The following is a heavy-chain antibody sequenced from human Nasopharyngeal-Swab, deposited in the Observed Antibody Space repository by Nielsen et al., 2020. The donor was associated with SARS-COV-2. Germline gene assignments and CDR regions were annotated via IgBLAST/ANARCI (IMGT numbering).Heavy chain of an antibody. J-gene: IGHJ2*01. V-gene: IGHV4-31*03. CDR3: ARAVAGRNWYFDL. CDR1: GGSISSGGYY. Sequence: SETLSLTCTVSGGSISSGGYYWSWIRQHPGKGLEWIGYIYYSGSTHYNPSLKSRVTISVDTSKNQFSLKLSSVTAADTAVYYCARAVAGRNWYFDLWGRGTLVTVSS. D-gene: IGHD6-19*01. CDR2: IYYSGST.